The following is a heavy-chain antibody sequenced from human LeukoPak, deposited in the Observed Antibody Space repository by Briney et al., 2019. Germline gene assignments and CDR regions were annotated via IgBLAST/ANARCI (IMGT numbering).Heavy chain of an antibody. CDR2: ISYDGSNK. CDR3: ARGPQRHIFSYGAN. V-gene: IGHV3-30-3*01. CDR1: GFTFSNYA. D-gene: IGHD5-18*01. Sequence: PGGSLRLSCAASGFTFSNYAVHWVRQAPGKGLEWVAVISYDGSNKYYADSVKGRFTISRDNSKNTLFLQMSSLRTEDTAVYYCARGPQRHIFSYGANWGQGTPVTVSS. J-gene: IGHJ4*02.